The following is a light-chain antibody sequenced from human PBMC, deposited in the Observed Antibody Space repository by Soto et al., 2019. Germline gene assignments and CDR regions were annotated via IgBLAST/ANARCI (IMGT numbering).Light chain of an antibody. V-gene: IGLV2-14*01. Sequence: QSALTQPASVSGSPGQSITISCTETSSDVGGYNYVSWYQHHPGKAPKLMIYEVSYRPSGVSNRFSGSKSGNTASLTISGLQAEDEADYYCSSYTSSSTYVVFGGGTKLTVL. CDR3: SSYTSSSTYVV. J-gene: IGLJ2*01. CDR2: EVS. CDR1: SSDVGGYNY.